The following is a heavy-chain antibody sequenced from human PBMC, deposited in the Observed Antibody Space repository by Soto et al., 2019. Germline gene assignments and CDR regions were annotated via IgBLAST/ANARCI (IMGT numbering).Heavy chain of an antibody. J-gene: IGHJ4*02. D-gene: IGHD2-2*01. Sequence: GGSLRLSCAASGFTFSDYYMSWIRQAPGKGLEWVSYISSSGSTIYYADSVKGRFTISRDNAKNSLYLQMNSLRAEDTAVYYCASFIVIVRTTTDYWYPETLLTIFS. CDR1: GFTFSDYY. CDR2: ISSSGSTI. CDR3: ASFIVIVRTTTDY. V-gene: IGHV3-11*01.